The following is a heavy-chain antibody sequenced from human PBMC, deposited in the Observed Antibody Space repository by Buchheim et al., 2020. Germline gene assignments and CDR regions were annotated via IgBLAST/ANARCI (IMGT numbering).Heavy chain of an antibody. CDR2: IYYSGST. J-gene: IGHJ6*02. Sequence: QVQLQESGPGLVKPSETLSLTCTVSGGSISSYYWSWIRQPPGKGLEWIGYIYYSGSTNYNPSLKSRVTISVDTSKNQFSLKLSSVTAADTAVYYCARVDAGSGSYYNVIGLKGRGYYGMDVWGQGTT. V-gene: IGHV4-59*01. CDR3: ARVDAGSGSYYNVIGLKGRGYYGMDV. D-gene: IGHD3-10*01. CDR1: GGSISSYY.